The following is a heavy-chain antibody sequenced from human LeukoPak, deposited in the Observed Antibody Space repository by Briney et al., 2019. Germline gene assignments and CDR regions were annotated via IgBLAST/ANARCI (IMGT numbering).Heavy chain of an antibody. D-gene: IGHD3-3*01. CDR3: ARGLRVEWLLGHWFDP. V-gene: IGHV4-39*07. J-gene: IGHJ5*02. CDR1: GGSISSSSYY. Sequence: SETLSLTCTVSGGSISSSSYYWGWIRQPPGKGLEWIGEINHSGSTNYNPSLKSRVTISVDTSKSQFSLKLSSVTAADTAVYYCARGLRVEWLLGHWFDPWGQGTLVTVSS. CDR2: INHSGST.